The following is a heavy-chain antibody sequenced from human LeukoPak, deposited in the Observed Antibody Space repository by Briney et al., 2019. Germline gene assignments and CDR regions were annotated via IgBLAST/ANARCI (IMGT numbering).Heavy chain of an antibody. D-gene: IGHD6-19*01. J-gene: IGHJ4*02. CDR3: ATFGYSSGWFEDY. V-gene: IGHV4-39*07. Sequence: SETLSLTCTVSGGSISSSSYYWGWIRQPPGKGLEWIGSIYYSGSTYYNPSLKSRVTISVDTSKNQFSLKLSSVTAADTAVYYCATFGYSSGWFEDYWGQGTLVTVSS. CDR1: GGSISSSSYY. CDR2: IYYSGST.